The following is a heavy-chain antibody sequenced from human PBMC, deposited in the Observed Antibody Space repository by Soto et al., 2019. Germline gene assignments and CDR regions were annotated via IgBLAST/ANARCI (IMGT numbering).Heavy chain of an antibody. CDR3: ARGSWGGIVATIFH. CDR1: GFTFSSYS. CDR2: ISSSSSTI. Sequence: EVQLVESGGGLVQPGGSLRLSCAASGFTFSSYSMNWVRQAPGKGLEWVSYISSSSSTIYYADSVKGRFTISRDNAKNSLDLQMNSLRAEDTAVYYCARGSWGGIVATIFHWGQGTLVTVSS. V-gene: IGHV3-48*01. D-gene: IGHD5-12*01. J-gene: IGHJ4*02.